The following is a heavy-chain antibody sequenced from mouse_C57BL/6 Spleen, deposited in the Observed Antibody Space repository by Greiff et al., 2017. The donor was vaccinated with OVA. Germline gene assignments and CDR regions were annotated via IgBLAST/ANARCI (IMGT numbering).Heavy chain of an antibody. CDR2: IYPGDGDT. Sequence: QVQLQQSGAELVKPGASVKISCKASGYAFSSYWMNWVKQRPGKGLEWIGQIYPGDGDTNYNGKFKGKATLTADKSSSTAYMQLSSLTSEDSAVYFCARKEDWDLLDYWGQGTTLTVSS. CDR3: ARKEDWDLLDY. D-gene: IGHD4-1*01. V-gene: IGHV1-80*01. CDR1: GYAFSSYW. J-gene: IGHJ2*01.